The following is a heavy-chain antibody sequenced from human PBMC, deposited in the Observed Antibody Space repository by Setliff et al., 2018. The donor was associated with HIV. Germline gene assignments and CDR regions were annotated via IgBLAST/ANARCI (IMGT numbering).Heavy chain of an antibody. D-gene: IGHD3-3*01. V-gene: IGHV4-38-2*02. Sequence: KPSETLSLTCAVYGYPIDSGFYWGWIRQTPGKGLEWIASSYHTGSKYYNPSLKRRVTISVDTSKNQFSLKLTSVTAADTAVYSCAREVAFGVVIWGQGTLVTVSS. CDR1: GYPIDSGFY. J-gene: IGHJ4*02. CDR3: AREVAFGVVI. CDR2: SYHTGSK.